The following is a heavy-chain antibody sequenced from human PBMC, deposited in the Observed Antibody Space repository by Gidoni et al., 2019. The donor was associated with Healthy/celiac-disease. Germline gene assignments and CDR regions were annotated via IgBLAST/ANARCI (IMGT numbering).Heavy chain of an antibody. CDR1: GYTFTGYY. J-gene: IGHJ5*02. Sequence: QVQLVQSGAEVKKPGAPVKVSCKASGYTFTGYYMHWVRQAPGQGLEWMGWINPNSGGTNYAQKFQGRVTMTRDTSISTAYMELSRLRSDDTAVYYCARDAHYDFWSGYYMGWFDPWGQGTLVTVSS. CDR3: ARDAHYDFWSGYYMGWFDP. V-gene: IGHV1-2*02. CDR2: INPNSGGT. D-gene: IGHD3-3*01.